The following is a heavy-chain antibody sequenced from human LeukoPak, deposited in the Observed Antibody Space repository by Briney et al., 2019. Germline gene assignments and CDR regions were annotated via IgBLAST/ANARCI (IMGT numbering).Heavy chain of an antibody. CDR2: INPSGGST. J-gene: IGHJ4*02. Sequence: ASVKVSCKASGYTFTSYYMHWVRQAPGQGLEWMGIINPSGGSTSYAQKFQGRVTMTRDTSTSAVYMGLSSLRSEDTAVYYCARSPPITMIVVVKIDYWGQGTLVTVSS. CDR1: GYTFTSYY. V-gene: IGHV1-46*01. D-gene: IGHD3-22*01. CDR3: ARSPPITMIVVVKIDY.